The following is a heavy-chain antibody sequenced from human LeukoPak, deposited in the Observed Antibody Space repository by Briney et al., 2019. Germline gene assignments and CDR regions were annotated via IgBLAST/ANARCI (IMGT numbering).Heavy chain of an antibody. V-gene: IGHV4-34*01. Sequence: SETLSLTCAVYGGSFSGYYWSWIRQPPGKGLEWIGEINHSGSTNYNPSLKGRVTISVDTSKNQFSLKLGSVTAADTAVYYCARGRRYYYMDVWGKGTTVTVSS. CDR1: GGSFSGYY. J-gene: IGHJ6*03. CDR2: INHSGST. CDR3: ARGRRYYYMDV.